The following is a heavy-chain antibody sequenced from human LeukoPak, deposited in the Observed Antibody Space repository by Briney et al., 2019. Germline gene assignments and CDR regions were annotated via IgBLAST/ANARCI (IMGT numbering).Heavy chain of an antibody. V-gene: IGHV3-74*01. Sequence: QSGASLGLSCAASGLTLSSYWMHWVRQAPGKGLVWVSHINTDGTATTYADSVKGRFTISRDNAKNTLYLQMNSLRAEDTAVYYCVRDSSLSFDYWGQGALVTVSS. CDR1: GLTLSSYW. CDR3: VRDSSLSFDY. CDR2: INTDGTAT. J-gene: IGHJ4*02.